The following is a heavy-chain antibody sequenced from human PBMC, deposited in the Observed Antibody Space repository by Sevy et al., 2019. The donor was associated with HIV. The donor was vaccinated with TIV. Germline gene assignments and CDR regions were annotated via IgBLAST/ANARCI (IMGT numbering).Heavy chain of an antibody. V-gene: IGHV3-33*01. CDR1: GFTFSNYD. CDR2: LRYGGSNK. D-gene: IGHD3-3*01. J-gene: IGHJ4*02. CDR3: ARDRQYHDFWTAYYNPHFDY. Sequence: GGSLRLSCATSGFTFSNYDMHWVRLAPGKGLEWVAVLRYGGSNKYYADSVKGRFTISRDDSKNTLYLEMTSLTAEDTAVYYCARDRQYHDFWTAYYNPHFDYWGQGSLVTVSS.